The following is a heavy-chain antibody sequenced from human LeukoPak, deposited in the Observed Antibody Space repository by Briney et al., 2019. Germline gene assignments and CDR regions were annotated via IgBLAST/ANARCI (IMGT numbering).Heavy chain of an antibody. Sequence: SETLSLTCTVSGGSISSYYWSWIRQPPGKGLEWIGYIYYSGSTNYNPSLKSRVTISVDTSKNQFSLKLSSVTAADTAVYYCARGKTVVIAIYYWGQGTLVTVSS. V-gene: IGHV4-59*08. CDR3: ARGKTVVIAIYY. J-gene: IGHJ4*02. CDR2: IYYSGST. D-gene: IGHD2-21*01. CDR1: GGSISSYY.